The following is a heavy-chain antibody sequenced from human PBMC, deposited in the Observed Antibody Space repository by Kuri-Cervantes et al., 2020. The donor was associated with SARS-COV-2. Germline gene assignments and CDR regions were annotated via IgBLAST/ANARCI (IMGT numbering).Heavy chain of an antibody. Sequence: GESLKISCAASGFTFSSYGMHWVRQAPGKGLEWVAVISYDGSNKYYADSVKGRFTISRDNSKNTLYLQINSLRLEDTAVYYCAKDLSYNWNYVGGMDYWGQGTLVTVSS. V-gene: IGHV3-30*18. CDR3: AKDLSYNWNYVGGMDY. CDR2: ISYDGSNK. CDR1: GFTFSSYG. D-gene: IGHD1-7*01. J-gene: IGHJ4*02.